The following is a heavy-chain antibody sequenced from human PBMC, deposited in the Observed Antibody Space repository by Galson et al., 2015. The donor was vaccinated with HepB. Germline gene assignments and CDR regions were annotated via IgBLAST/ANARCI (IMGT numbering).Heavy chain of an antibody. CDR3: ATRGGYFDFWSGYRMHEAFDI. D-gene: IGHD3-3*01. V-gene: IGHV4-59*08. CDR2: IYHSGST. Sequence: ETLSLTCTVSGASIRTSYWNWIRQPPGKGLEGIGHIYHSGSTNYNPSLKRRVTISADTSKNKFSLKLSSVTAADTAVYYCATRGGYFDFWSGYRMHEAFDIWGQGTMVTVSS. J-gene: IGHJ3*02. CDR1: GASIRTSY.